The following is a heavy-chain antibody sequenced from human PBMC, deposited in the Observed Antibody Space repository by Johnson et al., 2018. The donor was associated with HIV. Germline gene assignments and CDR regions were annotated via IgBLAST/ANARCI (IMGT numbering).Heavy chain of an antibody. CDR2: ISGSGGST. Sequence: MLLVESGGGVVQPGGSLRLSCAASGFTFDDYAMHWVRHAPGKGLEWVSGISGSGGSTYYADSVKGRFTVSRDNSKNTLYLHMNSLKPEDTAVYYCATSQLALPPGVFDIWGQGTMVTVSS. CDR1: GFTFDDYA. CDR3: ATSQLALPPGVFDI. D-gene: IGHD6-6*01. J-gene: IGHJ3*02. V-gene: IGHV3-23*04.